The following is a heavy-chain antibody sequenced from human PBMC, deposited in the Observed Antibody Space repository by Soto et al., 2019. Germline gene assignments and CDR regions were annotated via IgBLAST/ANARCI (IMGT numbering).Heavy chain of an antibody. V-gene: IGHV1-18*01. Sequence: QVQLVQSGAEVKKPGASVKVSCKASGYPFGGYAIGWVRQAPGQGLEWMGWVSAHTGDSGYAQRFQGRLNLTTETSTSTAYMELRGLRSDDTGVYYCARPSTSYGDYGWSLAYWGQGTLVTVSS. CDR2: VSAHTGDS. CDR1: GYPFGGYA. CDR3: ARPSTSYGDYGWSLAY. J-gene: IGHJ4*02. D-gene: IGHD4-17*01.